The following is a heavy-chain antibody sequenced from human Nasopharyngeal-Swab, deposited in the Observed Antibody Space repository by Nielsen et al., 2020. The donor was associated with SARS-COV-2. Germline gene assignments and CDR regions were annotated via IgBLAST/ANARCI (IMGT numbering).Heavy chain of an antibody. CDR1: GFTFSSYS. D-gene: IGHD3-22*01. CDR3: AREVGSGDSSGPPPTDAFDI. Sequence: GASLKISCAASGFTFSSYSMNWVRQAPGKGLEWVSSISSSSSYIYYADSVKGRFTISRDNAKNSLYLQMNSLRAEDTAVYYCAREVGSGDSSGPPPTDAFDIWGQGTMVTVSS. J-gene: IGHJ3*02. CDR2: ISSSSSYI. V-gene: IGHV3-21*01.